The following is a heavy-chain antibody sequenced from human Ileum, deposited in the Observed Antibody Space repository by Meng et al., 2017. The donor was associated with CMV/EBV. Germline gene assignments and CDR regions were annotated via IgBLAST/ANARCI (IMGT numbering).Heavy chain of an antibody. CDR3: ARGYCSGTSCYDWFGP. D-gene: IGHD2-2*01. CDR2: INPNSGGT. CDR1: GYTFTGYY. J-gene: IGHJ5*02. V-gene: IGHV1-2*02. Sequence: SGYTFTGYYMHWVRQAPGQGLEWMGWINPNSGGTNYAQKFQGRVTMTRDTSISTAYMELSRLRSDDTAVYYCARGYCSGTSCYDWFGPWGQGTLVTVSS.